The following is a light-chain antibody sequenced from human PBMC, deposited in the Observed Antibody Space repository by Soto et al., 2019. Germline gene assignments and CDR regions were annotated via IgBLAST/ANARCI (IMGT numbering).Light chain of an antibody. V-gene: IGKV3-20*01. CDR3: QQYGSSPRT. CDR2: GAS. CDR1: QSVSSNY. J-gene: IGKJ1*01. Sequence: IVMPQYPTPLSVSPGERATLSCRASQSVSSNYLAWYQQKPGQAPRLLIYGASNRLPGIPDRFSGSGSGTDFTLTINRLEPEDFAVYYCQQYGSSPRTVGQGTKVDIK.